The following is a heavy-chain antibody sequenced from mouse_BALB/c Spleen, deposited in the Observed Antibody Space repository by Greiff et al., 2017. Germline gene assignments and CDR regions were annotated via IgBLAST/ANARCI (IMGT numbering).Heavy chain of an antibody. J-gene: IGHJ3*01. CDR2: INSNGGST. Sequence: EVQRVESGGGLVQPGGSLKLSCAASGFTFSSYGMSWVRQTPDKRLELVATINSNGGSTYYPDSVKGRFTISRDNAKNTLYLQMSSLKSEDTAMYYCARQGSWFAYWGQGTLVTVSA. CDR3: ARQGSWFAY. CDR1: GFTFSSYG. V-gene: IGHV5-6-3*01.